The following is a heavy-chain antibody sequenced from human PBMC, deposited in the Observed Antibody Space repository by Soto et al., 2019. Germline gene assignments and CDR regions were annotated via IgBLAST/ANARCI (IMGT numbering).Heavy chain of an antibody. Sequence: ASVKVSCKASGYTFTSYAMHWVRQAPGQRLEWMGWINAGNGNTKYSQKFQGRVTITRDTSASTAYMELSSLRSEDTAVYYCARDMSGWYYFAYWGQGTVVTVHS. V-gene: IGHV1-3*01. CDR3: ARDMSGWYYFAY. CDR2: INAGNGNT. J-gene: IGHJ4*02. CDR1: GYTFTSYA. D-gene: IGHD6-19*01.